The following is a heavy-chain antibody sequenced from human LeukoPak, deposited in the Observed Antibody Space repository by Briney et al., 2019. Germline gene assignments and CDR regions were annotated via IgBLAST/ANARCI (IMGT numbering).Heavy chain of an antibody. V-gene: IGHV3-21*01. CDR2: ISSTSSYI. CDR1: GFTFSSYN. Sequence: GGSLRLSCAASGFTFSSYNMNWVRQAPGKGLEWVSSISSTSSYIYYADSVKGRFTISRDNAKNSLHLQMSSLRDEDTAVYYCARDGSGSSFIISLGDAFDIWGQGTMVTVSS. D-gene: IGHD1-26*01. CDR3: ARDGSGSSFIISLGDAFDI. J-gene: IGHJ3*02.